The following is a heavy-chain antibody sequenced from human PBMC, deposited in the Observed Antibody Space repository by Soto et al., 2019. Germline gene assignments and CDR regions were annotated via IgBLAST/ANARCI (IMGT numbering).Heavy chain of an antibody. Sequence: GGALRLSCAASGFTLSSDWMSWVRQAPGKGLEWVANRKQDGSKKYYVDSVKGRFTISRDNAKNSLYLQMNSLRAEDTAVYYCARDESVSRDHAFDLWGQGTMVTASS. CDR2: RKQDGSKK. CDR3: ARDESVSRDHAFDL. D-gene: IGHD2-21*02. J-gene: IGHJ3*01. CDR1: GFTLSSDW. V-gene: IGHV3-7*01.